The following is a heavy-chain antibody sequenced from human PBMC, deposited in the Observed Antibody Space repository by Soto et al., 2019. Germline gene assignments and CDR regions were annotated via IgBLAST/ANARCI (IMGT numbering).Heavy chain of an antibody. CDR2: IIPILGIA. CDR3: AREGELYGDPQDDY. V-gene: IGHV1-69*04. CDR1: GGTFSSYT. Sequence: ASVKVSCKASGGTFSSYTISWVRQAPGQGLEWMGRIIPILGIANYAQKFQGRVTITADKSTSTAYMQLSSLRSEDTAVGYCAREGELYGDPQDDYWGQGTLVTVSS. J-gene: IGHJ4*02. D-gene: IGHD4-17*01.